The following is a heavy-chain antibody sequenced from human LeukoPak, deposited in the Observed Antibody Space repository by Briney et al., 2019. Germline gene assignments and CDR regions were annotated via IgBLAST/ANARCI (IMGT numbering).Heavy chain of an antibody. CDR3: ARIKVTTVKTHNWFDP. V-gene: IGHV4-34*01. D-gene: IGHD4-4*01. CDR2: INHSGSA. J-gene: IGHJ5*02. Sequence: PSETLSLTCAVYGGSFSGYYWSWIRQPPGKGLEWIGEINHSGSANYNPSLKSRVTISVDTSKNQFSLKLSSVTAADTAVYYCARIKVTTVKTHNWFDPWGQGTLVTVSS. CDR1: GGSFSGYY.